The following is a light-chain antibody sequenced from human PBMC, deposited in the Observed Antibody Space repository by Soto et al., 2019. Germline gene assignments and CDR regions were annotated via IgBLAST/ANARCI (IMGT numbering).Light chain of an antibody. Sequence: EVVMTQSPATLSVSPGERATLSCRASQSVSINLAWYQQKPGQAPRLVIYDTSTRATGIPARLSGSGSGTEFTLTISSLQSEEFAIYYCKQSSNGQPYTVGQVTK. CDR2: DTS. CDR3: KQSSNGQPYT. J-gene: IGKJ2*01. CDR1: QSVSIN. V-gene: IGKV3-15*01.